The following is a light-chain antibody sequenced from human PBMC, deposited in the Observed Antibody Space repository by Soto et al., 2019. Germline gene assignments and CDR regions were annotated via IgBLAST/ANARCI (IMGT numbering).Light chain of an antibody. CDR2: DAS. CDR1: QSISIW. V-gene: IGKV1-5*01. Sequence: DIQMTQSPSTLSASVGDRVTITCRASQSISIWLAWYQQKPGKAPKLLIYDASTLYSGVPSRFSGSRSGTEFTLTISSLQPDDFASYSCQQLASYPIGTFGGGTKVEIK. J-gene: IGKJ4*01. CDR3: QQLASYPIGT.